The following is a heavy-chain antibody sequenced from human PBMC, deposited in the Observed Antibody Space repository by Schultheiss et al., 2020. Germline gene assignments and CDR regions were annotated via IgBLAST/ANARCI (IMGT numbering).Heavy chain of an antibody. CDR1: GGLFSDHY. CDR2: INHTGST. V-gene: IGHV4-34*01. Sequence: SETLSLTCAVYGGLFSDHYWTWIRQSPGKGLEWIGEINHTGSTNYNPSLKSRVTISVNTSKKEFSLKLSSVTAADTAVYYCAREESYYYYYGMDVWGQGTTVNVSS. J-gene: IGHJ6*02. CDR3: AREESYYYYYGMDV.